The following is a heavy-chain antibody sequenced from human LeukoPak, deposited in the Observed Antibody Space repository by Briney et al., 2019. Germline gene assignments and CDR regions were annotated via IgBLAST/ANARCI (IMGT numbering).Heavy chain of an antibody. CDR1: GGTFGSYA. CDR2: IIPIFGTA. CDR3: ARDSSSWYGAFDY. Sequence: ASVKVSCKASGGTFGSYAISWVRQAPGQGLEWMGGIIPIFGTANYAQKFQGRVTITADKSTSTAYMELSSLRSEDTAVYYCARDSSSWYGAFDYWGQGTLVTVSS. D-gene: IGHD6-13*01. J-gene: IGHJ4*02. V-gene: IGHV1-69*06.